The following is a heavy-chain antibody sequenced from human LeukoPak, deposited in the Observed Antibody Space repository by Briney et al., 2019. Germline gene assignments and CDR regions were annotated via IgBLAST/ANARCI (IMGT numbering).Heavy chain of an antibody. D-gene: IGHD6-13*01. CDR3: ARDRIRPGYSSSWVFDY. J-gene: IGHJ4*02. Sequence: PGGSLRLSCAASGFTFSNAWMSWVRQAPGKGLEWVAVISYDGSNKYHADSVKGRFTISRDNSKNTLYLQMNSLRAEDTAVYYCARDRIRPGYSSSWVFDYWGQGTLVTVSS. V-gene: IGHV3-30-3*01. CDR2: ISYDGSNK. CDR1: GFTFSNAW.